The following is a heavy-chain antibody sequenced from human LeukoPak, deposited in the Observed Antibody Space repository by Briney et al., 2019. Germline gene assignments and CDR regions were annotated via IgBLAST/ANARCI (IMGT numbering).Heavy chain of an antibody. D-gene: IGHD3-10*01. CDR2: INPNNGNT. CDR3: ARPLTKNYYGSGSYS. J-gene: IGHJ4*02. V-gene: IGHV1-18*04. CDR1: GYTFTGYY. Sequence: ASVKVSCKASGYTFTGYYMHWVRQAPGQGLEWMGWINPNNGNTNYAQKLQGRVTMTTDTSTSTAYMELRSLRSDDTAVYYCARPLTKNYYGSGSYSWGQGTLVTVSS.